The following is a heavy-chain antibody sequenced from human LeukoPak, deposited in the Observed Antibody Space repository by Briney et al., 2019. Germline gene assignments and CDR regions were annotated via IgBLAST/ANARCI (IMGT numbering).Heavy chain of an antibody. CDR2: INHSGST. CDR1: GGSFSGYY. V-gene: IGHV4-34*01. D-gene: IGHD1-26*01. CDR3: ARGLMGAGSSGAFDT. Sequence: SETLSPTCAVYGGSFSGYYWNWIRQPPGKGLEWIGEINHSGSTNYISSLKSRVTISIDTSKNQFSLKMSSVTAADTAVYYCARGLMGAGSSGAFDTWGQGTLVTVSS. J-gene: IGHJ3*02.